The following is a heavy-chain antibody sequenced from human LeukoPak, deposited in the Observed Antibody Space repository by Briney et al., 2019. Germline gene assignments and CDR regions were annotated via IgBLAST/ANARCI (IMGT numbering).Heavy chain of an antibody. CDR3: ARAPYYYDSSGYYPYDY. CDR1: GGTFSSYT. Sequence: SVEVSCKASGGTFSSYTISWVRQAPGQGLEWMGRIIPILGIANYAQKFQGRVTITADKSTSTAYMELSSLRSEDTAVYYCARAPYYYDSSGYYPYDYWGQGTLVTVSS. V-gene: IGHV1-69*02. CDR2: IIPILGIA. D-gene: IGHD3-22*01. J-gene: IGHJ4*02.